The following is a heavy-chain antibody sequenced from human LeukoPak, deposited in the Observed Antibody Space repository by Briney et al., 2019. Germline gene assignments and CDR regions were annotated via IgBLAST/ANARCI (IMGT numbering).Heavy chain of an antibody. J-gene: IGHJ6*02. CDR2: IKQDGSEK. Sequence: GGSLRLSCAASGFTFSSYWMSWVRQAPGKGLEWVANIKQDGSEKYYADSVKGRFTISRDNAKNSLYLQMNSLRAEDTAVYYCARPYGSGRSYYYYGMDVWGQGTTVTVSS. CDR3: ARPYGSGRSYYYYGMDV. CDR1: GFTFSSYW. V-gene: IGHV3-7*01. D-gene: IGHD3-10*01.